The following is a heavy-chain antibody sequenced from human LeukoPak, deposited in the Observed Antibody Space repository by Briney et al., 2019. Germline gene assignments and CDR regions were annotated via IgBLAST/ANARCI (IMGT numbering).Heavy chain of an antibody. CDR1: GDSISRYY. CDR3: ASFDDRLPRDY. Sequence: SETLSLTCTVSGDSISRYYWSWIRQPPGKGLEWIANIYYSGSTNYNPSLKSRVTISIDTSKNQFSLKLSSVTAADTAVYYCASFDDRLPRDYWGQGTLVTVSS. CDR2: IYYSGST. D-gene: IGHD3-9*01. V-gene: IGHV4-59*08. J-gene: IGHJ4*02.